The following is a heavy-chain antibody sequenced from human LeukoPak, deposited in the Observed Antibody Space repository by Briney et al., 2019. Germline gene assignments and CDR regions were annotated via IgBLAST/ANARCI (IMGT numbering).Heavy chain of an antibody. CDR1: GFTFSSSA. J-gene: IGHJ3*01. CDR2: ISVSGGST. D-gene: IGHD1-26*01. Sequence: PGGSLRLSCAASGFTFSSSAMSWVRQAPGKGLEWVSAISVSGGSTYYADSVKGRFTISRDNSKSTPYLQMNSLRAEDTAVYYCAKIGADDGFDFWGQGTMVTVSS. CDR3: AKIGADDGFDF. V-gene: IGHV3-23*01.